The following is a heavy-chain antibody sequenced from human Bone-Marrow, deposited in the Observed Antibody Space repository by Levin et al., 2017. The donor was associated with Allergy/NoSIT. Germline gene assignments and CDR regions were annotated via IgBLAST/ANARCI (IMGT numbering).Heavy chain of an antibody. Sequence: SVKVSCKTSGGTFSSYSISWVRQAPGQGLEWMGRIVPVLGVTNYEQTFQGRVTIIADKSTSTVYMELTNLRSDDAAMYYCAREVELRRFFDYWGQGTLVTVSS. V-gene: IGHV1-69*04. D-gene: IGHD1-7*01. CDR3: AREVELRRFFDY. J-gene: IGHJ4*02. CDR1: GGTFSSYS. CDR2: IVPVLGVT.